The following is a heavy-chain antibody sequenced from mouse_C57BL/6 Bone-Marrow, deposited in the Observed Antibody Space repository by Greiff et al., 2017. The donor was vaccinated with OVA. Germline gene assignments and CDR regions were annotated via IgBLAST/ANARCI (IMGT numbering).Heavy chain of an antibody. D-gene: IGHD1-1*01. CDR3: ARDYYGSSYDYAMDY. CDR2: ISSGSSTI. CDR1: GFTFSDYG. V-gene: IGHV5-17*01. Sequence: EVKVVESGGGLVKPGGSLKLSCAASGFTFSDYGMHWVRQAPEKGLEWVAYISSGSSTIYYADTVKGRFTISRDHAKNTLFLQRTSLRSEDTAMYYCARDYYGSSYDYAMDYWGQGTSVTVAS. J-gene: IGHJ4*01.